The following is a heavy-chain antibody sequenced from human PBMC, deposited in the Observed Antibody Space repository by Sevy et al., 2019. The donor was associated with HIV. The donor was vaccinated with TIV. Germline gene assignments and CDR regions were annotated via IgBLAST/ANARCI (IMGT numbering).Heavy chain of an antibody. J-gene: IGHJ4*02. Sequence: GGSLRLSCVASGFTFSNYAMHWVRQAPGKGLEWVAFIQYDGTHKAYGDPVKGRLTISRDNAKNTVYLQMTSLRPEDTAVYYCAKDVASPKPLYYFDFWGQGNLVTVSS. V-gene: IGHV3-30*02. CDR1: GFTFSNYA. CDR3: AKDVASPKPLYYFDF. CDR2: IQYDGTHK.